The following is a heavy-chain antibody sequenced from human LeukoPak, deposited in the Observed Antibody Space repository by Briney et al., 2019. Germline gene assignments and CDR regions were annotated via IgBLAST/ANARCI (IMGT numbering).Heavy chain of an antibody. V-gene: IGHV1-2*04. CDR3: ARGGWYSGYVGVDY. J-gene: IGHJ4*02. CDR2: INPNSGGT. D-gene: IGHD5-12*01. CDR1: GYTFTGYY. Sequence: ASVKVSCKASGYTFTGYYMHWVRQAPGQGLEWMGWINPNSGGTNYAQKFQGWVTMTRDTSINTAYMELSRLRSDDTAVYYCARGGWYSGYVGVDYWGQGTLVTVSS.